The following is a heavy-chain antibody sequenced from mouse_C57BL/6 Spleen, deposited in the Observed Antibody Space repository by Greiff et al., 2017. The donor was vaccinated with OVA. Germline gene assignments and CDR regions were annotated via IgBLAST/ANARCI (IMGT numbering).Heavy chain of an antibody. CDR2: IDPSDSYT. D-gene: IGHD1-1*01. J-gene: IGHJ4*01. V-gene: IGHV1-69*01. Sequence: QVQLQQPGAELVMPGASVKLSCKASGYTFTSYWMHWVKQRPGQGLEWIGEIDPSDSYTNYNQKFKGKSTLTVDKSSSTAYMQLSSLTSEDSAVYYCAREGTTNAMDYWGQGTSVTVSS. CDR1: GYTFTSYW. CDR3: AREGTTNAMDY.